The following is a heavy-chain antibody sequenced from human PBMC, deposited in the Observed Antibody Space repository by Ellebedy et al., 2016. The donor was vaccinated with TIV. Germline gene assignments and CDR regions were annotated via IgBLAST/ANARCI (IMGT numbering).Heavy chain of an antibody. V-gene: IGHV3-11*01. J-gene: IGHJ2*01. Sequence: PGGSLRLSCVASGFTFTDSYMSWLRQAPGKGLEWVSYISPIGNIIHYAYSVKGRFTISRENARNPLYLQVNSLRAEDTAVYYCARETAWYFDLWGRGTLVTVSS. CDR1: GFTFTDSY. CDR3: ARETAWYFDL. CDR2: ISPIGNII.